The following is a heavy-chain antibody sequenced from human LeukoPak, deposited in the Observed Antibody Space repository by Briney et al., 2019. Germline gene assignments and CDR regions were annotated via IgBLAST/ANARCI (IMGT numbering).Heavy chain of an antibody. J-gene: IGHJ5*02. Sequence: GESLKISCKGSGYSFTSYWIGWVRQMPGKGLEWIGIIYPGDSDTRYSPSFQSQVTISADNSISTAYLQWGSLKSSDTAMYYCARGGGGKYNWFDPWGQGTLVTVSS. CDR2: IYPGDSDT. V-gene: IGHV5-51*01. CDR1: GYSFTSYW. D-gene: IGHD3-16*01. CDR3: ARGGGGKYNWFDP.